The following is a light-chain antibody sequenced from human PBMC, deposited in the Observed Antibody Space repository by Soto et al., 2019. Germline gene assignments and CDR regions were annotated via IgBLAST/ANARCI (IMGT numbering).Light chain of an antibody. Sequence: DIVMTQSPATLSVSPGERTTLSCRASRSVTTSLAWYQQKPGQAPRLLIYDASNRATGIPARFSGSGSGTEFTLTISSLQPDDFATYYCQHYNSYSEAFGQGTKVDI. CDR1: RSVTTS. J-gene: IGKJ1*01. V-gene: IGKV3D-15*01. CDR2: DAS. CDR3: QHYNSYSEA.